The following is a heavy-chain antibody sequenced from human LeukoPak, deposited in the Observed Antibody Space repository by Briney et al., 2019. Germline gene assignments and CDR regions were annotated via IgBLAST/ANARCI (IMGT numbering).Heavy chain of an antibody. Sequence: KPSETLSLTCTVSGASISSSRYYWGWFRQPPGKGLEWIGSIYYSGNTYYNPSLKSRVTISVDTSKNQFSLKLTSVTAADTALYYCAPGCTGGSRVSWFDPWGQGTLVTVSS. J-gene: IGHJ5*02. D-gene: IGHD2-8*02. CDR1: GASISSSRYY. V-gene: IGHV4-39*01. CDR2: IYYSGNT. CDR3: APGCTGGSRVSWFDP.